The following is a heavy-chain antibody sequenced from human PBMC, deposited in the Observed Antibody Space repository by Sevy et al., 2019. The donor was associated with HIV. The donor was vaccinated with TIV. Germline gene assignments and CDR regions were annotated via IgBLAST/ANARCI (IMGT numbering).Heavy chain of an antibody. Sequence: GGSLRLSCAASGFTFSSYSMNWVRQAPGKGLEWVSYISSSSSTIYYADSVKGRFTISRDNAKNSLYLQMNSLRAEDTAVYYCARNCSSASCLWGIDVWGQGTMVTVSS. CDR2: ISSSSSTI. CDR1: GFTFSSYS. J-gene: IGHJ6*02. CDR3: ARNCSSASCLWGIDV. V-gene: IGHV3-48*01. D-gene: IGHD2-2*01.